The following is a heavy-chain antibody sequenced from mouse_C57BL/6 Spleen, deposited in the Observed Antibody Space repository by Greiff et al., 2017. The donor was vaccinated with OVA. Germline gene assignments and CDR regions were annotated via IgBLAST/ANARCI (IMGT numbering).Heavy chain of an antibody. J-gene: IGHJ4*01. CDR2: IYPGDGDT. CDR1: GYAFSSSW. Sequence: QVQLQQSGPELVKPGASVKISCKASGYAFSSSWMNWVKQRPGKGLEWIGRIYPGDGDTNYNGKFKGKATLTADKSSSTAYMQLSSLTSEDSAVYFCARYYYGSSPPMDYWGQGTSVTVSS. V-gene: IGHV1-82*01. CDR3: ARYYYGSSPPMDY. D-gene: IGHD1-1*01.